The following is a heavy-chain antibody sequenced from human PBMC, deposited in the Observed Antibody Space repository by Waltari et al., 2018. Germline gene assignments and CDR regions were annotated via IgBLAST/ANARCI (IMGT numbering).Heavy chain of an antibody. D-gene: IGHD6-6*01. CDR1: GGSISSYY. V-gene: IGHV4-4*07. Sequence: QVQLQESGPGLVKPSETLSLTCTVSGGSISSYYWSWIRQPAGKGLEWIGRIYTSGSTNYNPSLKSRVTMSVDTSNNQCSLKLSSVTAADTAVYYCARDDGSSGLNWFDPWGQGTLVTVSS. CDR2: IYTSGST. CDR3: ARDDGSSGLNWFDP. J-gene: IGHJ5*02.